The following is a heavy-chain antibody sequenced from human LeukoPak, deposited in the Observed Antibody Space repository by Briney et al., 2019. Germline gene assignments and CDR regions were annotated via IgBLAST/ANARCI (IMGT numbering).Heavy chain of an antibody. CDR3: AKGSRDRDYYDSSGYYHDY. D-gene: IGHD3-22*01. CDR1: GFTFSSHA. CDR2: ISSSGGST. V-gene: IGHV3-23*01. J-gene: IGHJ4*02. Sequence: GGSLRLSCAASGFTFSSHAMSWVRQAPGKGLEWVSAISSSGGSTYYADSVKGRFTISRDNSKKALYLQMNSLRAEDTAVYFCAKGSRDRDYYDSSGYYHDYWGQGTLVTVSS.